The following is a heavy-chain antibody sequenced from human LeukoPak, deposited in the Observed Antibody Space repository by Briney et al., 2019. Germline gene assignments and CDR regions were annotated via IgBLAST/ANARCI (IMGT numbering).Heavy chain of an antibody. CDR3: ARVGGSYPEYFQH. V-gene: IGHV3-21*05. CDR1: GFTFSSYS. CDR2: ISSSSVII. D-gene: IGHD1-26*01. J-gene: IGHJ1*01. Sequence: GGSLRLSCAASGFTFSSYSMNWVRQAPGKGLEWVSYISSSSVIIYYADSVKGRFTISRDNAKNSLYLQMNSLRAEDTAVYYCARVGGSYPEYFQHWGQGTLVTVSS.